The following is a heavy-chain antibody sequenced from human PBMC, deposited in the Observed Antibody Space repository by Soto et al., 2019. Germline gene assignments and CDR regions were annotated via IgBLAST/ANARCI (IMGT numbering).Heavy chain of an antibody. Sequence: EVQLVESGGRLVQPGRSLRLSCVGTGLNFDDFAMHWVRQAPGKGLEWVSGITWNSRVLAYADSVRGRFTISRDNARNSLYLQMDSLRDEDTALYYCAKGRYDFWSPYYFDSWGQGTLVTVS. D-gene: IGHD3-3*01. CDR2: ITWNSRVL. CDR3: AKGRYDFWSPYYFDS. CDR1: GLNFDDFA. V-gene: IGHV3-9*01. J-gene: IGHJ4*02.